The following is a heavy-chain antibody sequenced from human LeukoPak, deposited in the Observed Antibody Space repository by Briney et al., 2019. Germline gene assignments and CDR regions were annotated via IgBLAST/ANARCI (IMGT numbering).Heavy chain of an antibody. Sequence: ASVKVSRKASGYTFTSYGISWVRQAPGQGLEWMGWISAYNGNTNYAQKLQGRVTMTTDTSTSTAYMELRSLRSDDTAVYYCARAVYCSGGSCYLGLTNNWFDPWGQGTLVTVSS. CDR3: ARAVYCSGGSCYLGLTNNWFDP. V-gene: IGHV1-18*01. CDR1: GYTFTSYG. CDR2: ISAYNGNT. J-gene: IGHJ5*02. D-gene: IGHD2-15*01.